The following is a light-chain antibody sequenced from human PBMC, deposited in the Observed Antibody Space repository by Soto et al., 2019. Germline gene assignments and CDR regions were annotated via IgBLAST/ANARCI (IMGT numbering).Light chain of an antibody. CDR2: AAS. V-gene: IGKV1-39*01. J-gene: IGKJ4*01. CDR1: QSISSY. CDR3: QQSSSLLT. Sequence: DIQMTQSPSSLSASVGDRVTITCRASQSISSYLNWYQQKPGKAPKLLIYAASSLQSGVPSRFSGSGSGTDFTLTISSLQPEDFATYYCQQSSSLLTFGGGTKVDIK.